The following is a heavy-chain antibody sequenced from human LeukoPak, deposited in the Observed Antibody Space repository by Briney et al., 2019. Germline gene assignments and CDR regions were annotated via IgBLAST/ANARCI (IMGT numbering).Heavy chain of an antibody. J-gene: IGHJ4*02. CDR3: AREGAGFCSGTTCPDLDS. Sequence: GGSLRLSCAASGFTFSSYEMNWVRQAPGKGLEWVSYISSSGSAIYYADSVKGRFTISRDNAKNSLYLQMKSLRAEDTAIYYCAREGAGFCSGTTCPDLDSWGQGTLVTVSS. CDR2: ISSSGSAI. V-gene: IGHV3-48*03. D-gene: IGHD2-2*01. CDR1: GFTFSSYE.